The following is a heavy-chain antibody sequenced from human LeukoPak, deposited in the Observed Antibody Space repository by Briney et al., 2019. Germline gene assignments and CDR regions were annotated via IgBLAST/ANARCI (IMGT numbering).Heavy chain of an antibody. V-gene: IGHV4-59*01. CDR3: ARENDYVWGSYRLCAFDI. J-gene: IGHJ3*02. CDR1: GGSIGSYY. D-gene: IGHD3-16*02. CDR2: IYYSGST. Sequence: SETLSLTCTVSGGSIGSYYWSWIRQPPGKGLEWIGYIYYSGSTNYNPSLKSRVTISVDTSKNQFSLKLSSVTAADTAVYYCARENDYVWGSYRLCAFDIWGQGTMVTASS.